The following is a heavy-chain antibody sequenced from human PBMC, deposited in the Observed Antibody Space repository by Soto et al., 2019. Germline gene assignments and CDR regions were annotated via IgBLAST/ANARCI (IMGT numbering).Heavy chain of an antibody. CDR3: AHSHEYSSSWQHYNWFDP. Sequence: SGPTLVKPTQTLTLTCTFSGFSLSTSGVGVGWIRQPPGKALEWLALIYWDDDKRYSPSLKSRLTITKDTSKNQVVLTMTNMDPVDTATYYCAHSHEYSSSWQHYNWFDPWGQGTLVTVSS. CDR1: GFSLSTSGVG. J-gene: IGHJ5*02. D-gene: IGHD6-13*01. V-gene: IGHV2-5*02. CDR2: IYWDDDK.